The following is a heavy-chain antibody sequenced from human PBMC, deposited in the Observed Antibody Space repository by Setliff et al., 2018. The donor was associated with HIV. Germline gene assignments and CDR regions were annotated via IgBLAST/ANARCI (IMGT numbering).Heavy chain of an antibody. CDR1: GDIFSRYG. CDR3: ARRTIDYYYMDV. CDR2: IIPIYGTA. Sequence: WASVKVSCKASGDIFSRYGISWVRQAPGQGLEWMGGIIPIYGTANSAQKFQGRATITADESTSTAYMELRSLRSDDTAVYYWARRTIDYYYMDVWGKGTTVTVSS. V-gene: IGHV1-69*13. J-gene: IGHJ6*03.